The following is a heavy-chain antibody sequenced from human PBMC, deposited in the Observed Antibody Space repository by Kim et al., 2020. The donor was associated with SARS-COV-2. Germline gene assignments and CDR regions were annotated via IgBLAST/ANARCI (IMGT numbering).Heavy chain of an antibody. Sequence: GGSLRLSCAASGFTFSSYAMSWVRQAPGKGLEWVSAISGSGGSTYYADSVKGRFTISRDNSKNTLYLQMNSLRAEDTAVYYCAKDQSRGGDYRDYWYFDLWGRGTLVTVSS. CDR1: GFTFSSYA. CDR3: AKDQSRGGDYRDYWYFDL. D-gene: IGHD4-17*01. J-gene: IGHJ2*01. V-gene: IGHV3-23*01. CDR2: ISGSGGST.